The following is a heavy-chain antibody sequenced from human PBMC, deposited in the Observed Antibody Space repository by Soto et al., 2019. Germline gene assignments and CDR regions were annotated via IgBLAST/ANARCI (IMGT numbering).Heavy chain of an antibody. J-gene: IGHJ6*02. CDR3: ARDQGITTFGVYSMYYYGMDV. D-gene: IGHD3-3*01. Sequence: SVKVSCKASGFTFTSSAVQWVRQARGQRLEWIGWIVVGSGNTNYAQKFQERVTITRDMSTSTAYMELSSLRSEDTAVYYCARDQGITTFGVYSMYYYGMDVWGQ. CDR2: IVVGSGNT. V-gene: IGHV1-58*01. CDR1: GFTFTSSA.